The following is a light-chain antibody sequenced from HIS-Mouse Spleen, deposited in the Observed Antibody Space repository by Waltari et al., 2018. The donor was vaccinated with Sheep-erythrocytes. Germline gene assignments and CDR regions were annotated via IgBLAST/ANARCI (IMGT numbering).Light chain of an antibody. J-gene: IGLJ3*02. V-gene: IGLV2-23*01. CDR3: CSYAGSSTPWV. Sequence: HSALTQPASVSGSPGQSITISCTGTSSDVGSYNLVSWYHQHPGKAPILMIYEGSKRTSGVSNRFFGSKSGNTASLTISGLQAEDEADYYCCSYAGSSTPWVFGGGTKLTVL. CDR2: EGS. CDR1: SSDVGSYNL.